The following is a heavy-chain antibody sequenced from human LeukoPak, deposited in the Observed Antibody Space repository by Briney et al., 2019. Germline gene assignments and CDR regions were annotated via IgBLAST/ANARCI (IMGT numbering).Heavy chain of an antibody. CDR3: ARDTLSDILTGYYPYYFDY. CDR1: GFLFDDYG. CDR2: ISSSSSYI. V-gene: IGHV3-21*01. D-gene: IGHD3-9*01. Sequence: GGSLRLSCAASGFLFDDYGMSWARQAPGKGLEWVSSISSSSSYIYYADSVKGRFAISRDNAKNSLYLQMNSLRAEDTAVYYCARDTLSDILTGYYPYYFDYWGQGTLVTVSS. J-gene: IGHJ4*02.